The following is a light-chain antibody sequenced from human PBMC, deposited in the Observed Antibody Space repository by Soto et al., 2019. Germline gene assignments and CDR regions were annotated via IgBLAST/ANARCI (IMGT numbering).Light chain of an antibody. CDR2: SAS. Sequence: AIHMTQSPSSLSASVGDRVTITCRASQGIRNDLGWYQQKPGKAPKLLIYSASTSHIGVPSRFSGSGSGTDFTLTISSLQPEDFATYYCLQDYNYPWTFGQGTKVDIK. CDR1: QGIRND. V-gene: IGKV1-6*01. J-gene: IGKJ1*01. CDR3: LQDYNYPWT.